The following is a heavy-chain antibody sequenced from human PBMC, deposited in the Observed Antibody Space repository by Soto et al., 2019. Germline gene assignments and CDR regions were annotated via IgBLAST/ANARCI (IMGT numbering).Heavy chain of an antibody. Sequence: ASVKVSCKASGYTFTTYAIHWVCQAPGQRLEWMAWINAGKGNTKYSQNFQGRVTVTRDTSASTAYMELNSLRSEDTAVYYCARAGDDCSTTSCYVIDYWGQGSLVTVSS. V-gene: IGHV1-3*01. CDR1: GYTFTTYA. CDR2: INAGKGNT. J-gene: IGHJ4*02. D-gene: IGHD2-2*01. CDR3: ARAGDDCSTTSCYVIDY.